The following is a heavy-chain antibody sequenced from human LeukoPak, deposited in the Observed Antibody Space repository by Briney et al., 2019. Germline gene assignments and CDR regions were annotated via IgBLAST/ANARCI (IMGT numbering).Heavy chain of an antibody. D-gene: IGHD4-17*01. Sequence: GGSLRLSCAVSGFTFSSYWMSWFRQAPGKGLEWVANINQDGGQKFSVDSVKGRFTISRDNAKNSLSLQMNSLRVEDTAVYYCARDWFDGDYDRFDYWGQGTLVTVSS. V-gene: IGHV3-7*03. CDR2: INQDGGQK. CDR1: GFTFSSYW. CDR3: ARDWFDGDYDRFDY. J-gene: IGHJ4*02.